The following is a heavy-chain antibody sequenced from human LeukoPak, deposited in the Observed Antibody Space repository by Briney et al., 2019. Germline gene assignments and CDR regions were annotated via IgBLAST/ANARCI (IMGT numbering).Heavy chain of an antibody. J-gene: IGHJ5*02. CDR1: GGSISSYY. CDR3: ARATTAIIWFEP. Sequence: SETLSLTCTVSGGSISSYYWSWIRQPPGKGLEWIGYIYYSGSTNYNPSLKSRVTISVDTSKNQFSLKLSSVTAADTAVYYCARATTAIIWFEPWGQGTLVTVSS. D-gene: IGHD4-17*01. V-gene: IGHV4-59*01. CDR2: IYYSGST.